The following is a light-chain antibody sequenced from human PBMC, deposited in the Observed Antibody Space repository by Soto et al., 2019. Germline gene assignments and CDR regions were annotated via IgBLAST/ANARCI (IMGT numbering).Light chain of an antibody. CDR2: GAS. CDR1: QSVSSS. J-gene: IGKJ1*01. CDR3: QKYNNWPPRT. V-gene: IGKV3-15*01. Sequence: HSRATLCRAREESSSRSSTYIQSVSSSSLAWYQNSPGQAPRLLIYGASTRATGIPARFSGSGSGTEFTLSICSLESEDFAVYRCQKYNNWPPRTCGQGTKVDIK.